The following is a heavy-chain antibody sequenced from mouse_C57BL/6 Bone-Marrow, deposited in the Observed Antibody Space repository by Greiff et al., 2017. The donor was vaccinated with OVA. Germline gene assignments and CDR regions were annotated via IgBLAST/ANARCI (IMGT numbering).Heavy chain of an antibody. D-gene: IGHD2-3*01. Sequence: VQLQQSGAELVKPGASVKISCKASGYAFSSYWMNWVKQRPGKGLEWIGQIYPGDGDTNYNGKFKGKATLTADKSSSTAYMQLSSLTSEDSAVYFCARGRAIYDGYQWYFDVWGTGTTVTVSS. J-gene: IGHJ1*03. CDR3: ARGRAIYDGYQWYFDV. CDR2: IYPGDGDT. CDR1: GYAFSSYW. V-gene: IGHV1-80*01.